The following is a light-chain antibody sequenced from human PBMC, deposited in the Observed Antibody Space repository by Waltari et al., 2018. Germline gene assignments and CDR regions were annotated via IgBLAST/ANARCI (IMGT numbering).Light chain of an antibody. CDR2: AAS. V-gene: IGKV1-39*01. CDR3: QQSFTTPYT. J-gene: IGKJ2*01. CDR1: KSINTY. Sequence: DIQMTQSPSSLSASVGDRVNITCRASKSINTYLNWYLQKPGKAPKILNFAASSLQSGVPSRFSGSGSGTEFTLTVTCLQPDDFATYYCQQSFTTPYTFGQGTKVGIK.